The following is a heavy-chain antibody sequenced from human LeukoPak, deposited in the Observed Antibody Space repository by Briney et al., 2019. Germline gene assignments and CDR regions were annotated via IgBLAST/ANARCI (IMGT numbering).Heavy chain of an antibody. J-gene: IGHJ4*02. D-gene: IGHD5-18*01. V-gene: IGHV4-39*07. Sequence: SETLSLTCTVSGGSISSSSYYWGWIRQPPGKGLEWIGSIYYSGSTYYNPSLKSRVTISVDTSKNQFSLKLSSVTAADTAVYYCARVGGGHTAVAHPDYWGQGTLVTVSS. CDR3: ARVGGGHTAVAHPDY. CDR1: GGSISSSSYY. CDR2: IYYSGST.